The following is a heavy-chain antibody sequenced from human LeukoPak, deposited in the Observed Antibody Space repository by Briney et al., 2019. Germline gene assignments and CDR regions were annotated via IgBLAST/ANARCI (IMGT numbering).Heavy chain of an antibody. J-gene: IGHJ4*02. Sequence: GGSLRLSCAASEFTVNSNYMIWVRQAPGKGLDWVSVIYSAGNTFYADSVRGRFTISRDNSKNTLYLQMNSLRAEDTAVYYCAKDRYSRFLEWLPNYFDYWGQGTLVTVSS. CDR2: IYSAGNT. CDR1: EFTVNSNY. D-gene: IGHD3-3*01. V-gene: IGHV3-66*01. CDR3: AKDRYSRFLEWLPNYFDY.